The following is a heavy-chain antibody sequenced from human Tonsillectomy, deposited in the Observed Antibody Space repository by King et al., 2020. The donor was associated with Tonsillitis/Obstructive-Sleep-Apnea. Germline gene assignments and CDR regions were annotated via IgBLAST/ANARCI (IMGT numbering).Heavy chain of an antibody. CDR2: INTNTGNP. CDR1: GYTFTSYA. D-gene: IGHD3-3*01. V-gene: IGHV7-4-1*02. Sequence: VQLVESGSELKKPGASVKVSCKASGYTFTSYAMNWVRQAPGQGLEWMGWINTNTGNPTYAQGFTGRFVFSLDTSVSTAYLQISSLKADDTAVYYCARHPTPYYDFWSGYTYYIDYWGQGTLVTVSS. J-gene: IGHJ4*02. CDR3: ARHPTPYYDFWSGYTYYIDY.